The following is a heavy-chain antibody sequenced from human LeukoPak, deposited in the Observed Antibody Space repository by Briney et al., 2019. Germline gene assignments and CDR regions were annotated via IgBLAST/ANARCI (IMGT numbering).Heavy chain of an antibody. CDR1: GFTFSSYA. CDR2: ISGSGGST. CDR3: AKAGCSSTSCYHYYYYMDV. J-gene: IGHJ6*03. Sequence: PGGSLRLSCAASGFTFSSYAMSWVRQAPGKGLEWVSAISGSGGSTYYADSVKGRFTISRDNSKNTLYLQMNSLRAEDTAVYYCAKAGCSSTSCYHYYYYMDVWGKGTTVTVSS. D-gene: IGHD2-2*01. V-gene: IGHV3-23*01.